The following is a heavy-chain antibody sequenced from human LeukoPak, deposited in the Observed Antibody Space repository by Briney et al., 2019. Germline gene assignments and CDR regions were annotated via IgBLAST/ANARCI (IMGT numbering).Heavy chain of an antibody. V-gene: IGHV4-59*01. D-gene: IGHD5-18*01. CDR3: ARSSGYSYGSRGGFDY. CDR1: GGSISPYY. Sequence: SETLSLTCTVSGGSISPYYWSWIRKPLGKGLEWIGHISYSGSTNYNPSLKSRVTISVDTSKNHFSLNLTSVTAADTAVYYCARSSGYSYGSRGGFDYWGQGTLVTVSS. J-gene: IGHJ4*02. CDR2: ISYSGST.